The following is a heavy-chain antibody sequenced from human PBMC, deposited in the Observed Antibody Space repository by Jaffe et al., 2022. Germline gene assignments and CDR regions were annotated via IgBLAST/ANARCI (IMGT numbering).Heavy chain of an antibody. CDR2: IRSKAYGGTT. V-gene: IGHV3-49*04. CDR1: GFTFGDYA. D-gene: IGHD2-21*01. CDR3: TSSFLWVMGY. J-gene: IGHJ4*02. Sequence: EVQLVESGGGLVQPGRSLRLSCTASGFTFGDYAMSWVRQAPGKGLEWVGFIRSKAYGGTTEYAASVKGRFTISRDDSKSIAYLQMNSLKTEDTAVYYCTSSFLWVMGYWGQGTLVTVSS.